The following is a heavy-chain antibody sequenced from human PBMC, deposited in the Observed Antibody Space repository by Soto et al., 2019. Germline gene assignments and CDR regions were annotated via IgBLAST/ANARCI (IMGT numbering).Heavy chain of an antibody. CDR3: ARHRATGSFDY. D-gene: IGHD1-26*01. J-gene: IGHJ4*02. CDR1: GYNFNSHS. CDR2: MNPNTGNP. Sequence: GASVKVSCKGSGYNFNSHSINWLRQAPGQGLEWMGCMNPNTGNPTYEKGFTGRFVFSVDTSVSTVYLQIFSLKADDSAVYYCARHRATGSFDYWGQGTLVPVSS. V-gene: IGHV7-4-1*01.